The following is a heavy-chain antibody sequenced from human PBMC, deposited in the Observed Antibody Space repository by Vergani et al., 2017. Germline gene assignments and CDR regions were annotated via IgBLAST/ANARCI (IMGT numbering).Heavy chain of an antibody. J-gene: IGHJ6*03. CDR3: AGYCSSTSCYYYYYYYMDV. Sequence: EVQLLESGGGLVQPGGSLRLSCAASGFTFSSYAMSWVRQAPGKGLEWVSAISGSGGSTYYADSVQGRFTISRDNSKNTLYLQMNSLRAEDTAVYYCAGYCSSTSCYYYYYYYMDVWGKGTTVTVSS. V-gene: IGHV3-23*01. D-gene: IGHD2-2*01. CDR2: ISGSGGST. CDR1: GFTFSSYA.